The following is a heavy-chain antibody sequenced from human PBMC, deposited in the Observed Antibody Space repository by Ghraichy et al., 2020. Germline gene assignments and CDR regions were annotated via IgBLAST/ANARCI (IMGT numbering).Heavy chain of an antibody. V-gene: IGHV3-23*01. Sequence: LSLTCAASGFSFSSYVMSWVRQAPGKGLEWVSTIGASGGPTYYADSVKGRFTISRDNSKSTVSLQMNSLRAEDTAVYYCAKAWGYCSGGTCPSYNWFDPWGQGTLVTVSS. D-gene: IGHD2-15*01. CDR1: GFSFSSYV. J-gene: IGHJ5*02. CDR3: AKAWGYCSGGTCPSYNWFDP. CDR2: IGASGGPT.